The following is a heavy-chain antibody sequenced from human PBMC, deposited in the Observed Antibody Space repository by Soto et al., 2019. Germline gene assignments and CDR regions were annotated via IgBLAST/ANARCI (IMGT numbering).Heavy chain of an antibody. CDR2: IIPIFGTA. CDR3: ARVRRDGYNYDY. D-gene: IGHD5-12*01. V-gene: IGHV1-69*13. J-gene: IGHJ4*02. Sequence: SVKVSCKASGGTFSSYAISWVRQAPGQGLEWRGGIIPIFGTATYAQKFQGRVTITADESTSTAYMELSSLRSEDTAVYYCARVRRDGYNYDYWGQGTLVTVSS. CDR1: GGTFSSYA.